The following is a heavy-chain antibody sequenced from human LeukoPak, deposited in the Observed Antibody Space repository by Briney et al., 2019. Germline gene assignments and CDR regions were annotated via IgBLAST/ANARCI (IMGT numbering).Heavy chain of an antibody. Sequence: SQTLSLTCTVSGGSISSGGYYWSWIRQPPGKGLEWIGYIYHSGSTYYNPSLKSRVTMSVDTSKNQFSLKLSSVTAADTAVYYCAREVGYSYGSHYWGQGTLVTVSS. D-gene: IGHD5-18*01. J-gene: IGHJ4*02. CDR1: GGSISSGGYY. CDR2: IYHSGST. V-gene: IGHV4-30-2*01. CDR3: AREVGYSYGSHY.